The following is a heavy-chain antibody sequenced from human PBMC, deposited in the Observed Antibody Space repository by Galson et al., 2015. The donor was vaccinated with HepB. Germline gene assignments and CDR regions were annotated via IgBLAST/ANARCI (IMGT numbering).Heavy chain of an antibody. CDR1: GGTFSSYA. D-gene: IGHD1-7*01. CDR2: IIPILGIA. Sequence: SVKVSCKASGGTFSSYAISWVRQAPGQGLEWMGRIIPILGIANYAQKFQGRVTITADKSTSTAYMELSSLRSEDTAVYYCARRNNWNYLGYYGMDVWGRGTTVTVSS. V-gene: IGHV1-69*04. CDR3: ARRNNWNYLGYYGMDV. J-gene: IGHJ6*02.